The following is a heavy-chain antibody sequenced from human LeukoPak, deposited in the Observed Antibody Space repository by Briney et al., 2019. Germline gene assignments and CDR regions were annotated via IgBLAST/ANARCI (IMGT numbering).Heavy chain of an antibody. V-gene: IGHV3-23*01. CDR3: AKADTAMYTDYYYYGMDV. CDR2: ISGSGGST. J-gene: IGHJ6*02. CDR1: GFTFSSYG. D-gene: IGHD5-18*01. Sequence: GGSLRLSCAASGFTFSSYGMHWVRQAPGKGLEWVSAISGSGGSTYYADSVKGRFTISRDNSKNTLYLQMNSLRAEDTAVYYCAKADTAMYTDYYYYGMDVWGQGTTVTVSS.